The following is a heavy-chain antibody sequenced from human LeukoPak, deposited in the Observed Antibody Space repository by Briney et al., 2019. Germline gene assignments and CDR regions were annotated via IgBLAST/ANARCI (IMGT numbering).Heavy chain of an antibody. CDR1: GGTFSSYA. V-gene: IGHV1-69*05. CDR2: SIPIFGTA. J-gene: IGHJ3*02. CDR3: ASLRKVGDTPRDAFDI. D-gene: IGHD1-26*01. Sequence: GASVKVSCKASGGTFSSYAISWVRQAPGQGLEWMGGSIPIFGTANYAQKFQGRVTITTDESTSTAYMELSSLRSEDTAVYYCASLRKVGDTPRDAFDIWGQGTMVTVSS.